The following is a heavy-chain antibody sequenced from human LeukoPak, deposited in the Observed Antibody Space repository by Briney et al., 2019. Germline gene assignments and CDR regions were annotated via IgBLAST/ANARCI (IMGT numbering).Heavy chain of an antibody. CDR1: GFTFNTYA. J-gene: IGHJ4*02. V-gene: IGHV3-23*01. CDR3: AKGYCTSTSCYRHDY. Sequence: GGSLRLSCTASGFTFNTYAMSRVRQAPGKGLEWVSTISGNGFTTYYADSVKGRFTISRDNSKNTVCLQMSSLRAEDTALYYCAKGYCTSTSCYRHDYWGQGTLVTVSS. CDR2: ISGNGFTT. D-gene: IGHD2-2*01.